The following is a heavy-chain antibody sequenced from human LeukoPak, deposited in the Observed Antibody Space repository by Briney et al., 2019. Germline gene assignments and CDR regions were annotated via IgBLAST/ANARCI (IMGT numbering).Heavy chain of an antibody. J-gene: IGHJ6*02. Sequence: GGSLRLSCAASGFTFSSYAMSWVRQAPGKGLEWVSAISGSGGSTYYADSVKGRFTISRDNSKNTLYLQMNSLRAEDTAVYYCAEEGDVVVPAAIPVNYYYYGMDVWGQGTTVTVSS. CDR2: ISGSGGST. V-gene: IGHV3-23*01. CDR1: GFTFSSYA. CDR3: AEEGDVVVPAAIPVNYYYYGMDV. D-gene: IGHD2-2*02.